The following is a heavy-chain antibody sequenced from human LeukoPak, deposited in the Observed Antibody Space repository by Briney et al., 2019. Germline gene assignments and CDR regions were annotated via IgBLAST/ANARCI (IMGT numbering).Heavy chain of an antibody. J-gene: IGHJ3*02. CDR2: VSAYNGNT. CDR1: GYTFTSYG. Sequence: ASVKVSCMASGYTFTSYGISWVRQAPGQGLEWMGWVSAYNGNTNYAQKLQSRVTMTTDTSTSTAYMELRSLRSDDTAVYYCATSFMVRGVTNPASYAFDIWGQGTMVTVSS. D-gene: IGHD3-10*01. CDR3: ATSFMVRGVTNPASYAFDI. V-gene: IGHV1-18*01.